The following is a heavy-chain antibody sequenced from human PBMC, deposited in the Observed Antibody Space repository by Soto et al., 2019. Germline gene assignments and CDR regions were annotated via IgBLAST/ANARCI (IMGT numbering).Heavy chain of an antibody. J-gene: IGHJ5*02. CDR2: ISAYNGNT. Sequence: QVQLVQSGAEVKKPGASVKVSCKASGYTFTSYGISWVRQAPGQGLEWMGWISAYNGNTNYAQKLQGRVTMTTDTSTSTAYMELRRLRSDDTAVYYCERGYCSGGSCYYNWFDPWGQGTLVTVSS. CDR3: ERGYCSGGSCYYNWFDP. D-gene: IGHD2-15*01. CDR1: GYTFTSYG. V-gene: IGHV1-18*01.